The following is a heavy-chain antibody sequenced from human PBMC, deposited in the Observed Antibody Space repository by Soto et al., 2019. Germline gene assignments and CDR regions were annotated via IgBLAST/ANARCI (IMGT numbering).Heavy chain of an antibody. J-gene: IGHJ5*02. D-gene: IGHD6-13*01. V-gene: IGHV1-69*08. CDR1: GGTFSSYT. CDR3: ARETGIAAAAFDP. CDR2: IIPILGIA. Sequence: QVQLVQSGAEVKKPGSSVKVSCKASGGTFSSYTISWVRQAPGQGLEWMGRIIPILGIANYAQKFQGRVTISGDKSTGPGYMELSSLRSEDTAVYYCARETGIAAAAFDPWGQGTLVTVSS.